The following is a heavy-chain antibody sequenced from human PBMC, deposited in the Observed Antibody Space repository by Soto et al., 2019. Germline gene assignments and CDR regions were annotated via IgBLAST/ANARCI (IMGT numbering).Heavy chain of an antibody. D-gene: IGHD1-26*01. J-gene: IGHJ4*02. CDR2: VVVDSNTA. Sequence: QVVLLQSGAEVKEPGSSVRVSCQVSGSTFNNFAFSWVRQAPGHGPEWMGGVVVDSNTAEYPQRFQDRVTITAYTSTDTLYMELVSLTFEDTAVYYCARAIKRWEVNYYFDFWGQGTLVTVSS. CDR1: GSTFNNFA. V-gene: IGHV1-69*06. CDR3: ARAIKRWEVNYYFDF.